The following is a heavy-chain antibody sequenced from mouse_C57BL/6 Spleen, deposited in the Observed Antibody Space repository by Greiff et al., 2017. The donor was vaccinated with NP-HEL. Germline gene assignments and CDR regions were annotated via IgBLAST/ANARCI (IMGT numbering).Heavy chain of an antibody. CDR1: GFTFSSYG. D-gene: IGHD1-1*02. Sequence: EVKLVESGGDLVKPGGSLKLSCAASGFTFSSYGMSWVRQTPDKRLEWVATISSGGSYTYYPDSVKGRFTISRDNTKNTLYLQKSSLKSEDTAMYYCARETRAGGDWGHGATLTVAT. V-gene: IGHV5-6*02. CDR2: ISSGGSYT. CDR3: ARETRAGGD. J-gene: IGHJ2*01.